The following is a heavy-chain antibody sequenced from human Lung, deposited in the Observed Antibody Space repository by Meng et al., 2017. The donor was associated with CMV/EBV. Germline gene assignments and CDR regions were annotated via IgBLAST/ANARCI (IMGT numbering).Heavy chain of an antibody. J-gene: IGHJ3*02. V-gene: IGHV3-20*04. Sequence: GESLKISCAASGFTFDDYGMSWVRQAPGKGLDWVSGINWNGGSTGYADSVKGRFTISRDNAKNSLYLQMNSLRAEDTALYYCARIYDFWSGSKGSAFDIWGQGTMVTVS. D-gene: IGHD3-3*01. CDR1: GFTFDDYG. CDR3: ARIYDFWSGSKGSAFDI. CDR2: INWNGGST.